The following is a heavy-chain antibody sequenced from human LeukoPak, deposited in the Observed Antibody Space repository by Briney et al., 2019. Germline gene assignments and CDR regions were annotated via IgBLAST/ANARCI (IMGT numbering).Heavy chain of an antibody. CDR2: IRGDGSLK. Sequence: GGSLRLSCAAPDFSFSNYWMTWLRQAPGKGLEWVANIRGDGSLKYYLDSVKGRFTISRDNAKNSLYLQMNSLRAEDTAVYYCARDANYHDSSVYYDAFDIWGQGTMVTVSS. CDR1: DFSFSNYW. CDR3: ARDANYHDSSVYYDAFDI. J-gene: IGHJ3*02. V-gene: IGHV3-7*01. D-gene: IGHD3-22*01.